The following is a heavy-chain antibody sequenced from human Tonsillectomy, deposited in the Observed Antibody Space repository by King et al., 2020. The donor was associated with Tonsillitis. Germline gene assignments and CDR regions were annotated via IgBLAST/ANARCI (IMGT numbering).Heavy chain of an antibody. J-gene: IGHJ4*02. CDR2: INTDGSST. CDR1: GFTFSSYW. CDR3: ARDTAVSPFDY. V-gene: IGHV3-74*01. D-gene: IGHD4-11*01. Sequence: VQLVESGGGLVQPGGSLRLSCAASGFTFSSYWMHWVRQAPGKGLVWVSGINTDGSSTSYSDSVKGRFTISRDNARNTLFLQMNSLRVEDTGVYYCARDTAVSPFDYWGQGTLVTVSS.